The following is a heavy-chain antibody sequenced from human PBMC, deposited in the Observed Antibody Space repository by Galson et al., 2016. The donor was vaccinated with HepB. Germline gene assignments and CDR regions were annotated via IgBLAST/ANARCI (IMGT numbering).Heavy chain of an antibody. CDR3: AKPSRERSYYYDGMDV. Sequence: SLRLSCAASGFNFDDYAMHWVRQAPGKGLEWVSGISWKSDRIGYADSVKGRFTISRDNAKNSLYLQMNSLRAEDTALYYCAKPSRERSYYYDGMDVWGQGTLVTVSS. V-gene: IGHV3-9*01. CDR2: ISWKSDRI. CDR1: GFNFDDYA. J-gene: IGHJ6*02. D-gene: IGHD1-26*01.